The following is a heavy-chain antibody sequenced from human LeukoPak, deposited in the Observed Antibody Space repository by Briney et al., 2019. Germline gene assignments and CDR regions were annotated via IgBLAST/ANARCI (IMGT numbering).Heavy chain of an antibody. V-gene: IGHV3-72*01. J-gene: IGHJ4*02. CDR1: GFTFSDHY. CDR2: IRDKGNSYTT. CDR3: TRVSTTMVTIDY. Sequence: PGGSLRLSCAASGFTFSDHYMDWVRQAPGKGLEWVGRIRDKGNSYTTAYAASVKGRFTFSRDDSKNSVFLQMSSLKTEDSAVYYCTRVSTTMVTIDYWGQGILVTVSS. D-gene: IGHD5-18*01.